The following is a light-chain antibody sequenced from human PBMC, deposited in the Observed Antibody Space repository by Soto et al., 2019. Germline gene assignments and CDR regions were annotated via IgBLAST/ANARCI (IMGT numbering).Light chain of an antibody. J-gene: IGKJ1*01. CDR3: LQDNSYPRT. CDR1: QGIRTE. Sequence: AIQMTQSPSSLYASVADRVTITCRASQGIRTELGWYQQKPGKAPRLLIYGASTLQGGVPSRFSGSGSGTDFTLTISSLQPEDFAAYYCLQDNSYPRTFGQGTKVEIK. V-gene: IGKV1-6*01. CDR2: GAS.